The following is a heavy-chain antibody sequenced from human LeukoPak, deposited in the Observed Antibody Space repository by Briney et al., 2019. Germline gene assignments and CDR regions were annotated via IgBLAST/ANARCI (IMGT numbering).Heavy chain of an antibody. Sequence: SETLSLTCTVSGGSISSYYWSWIRQPAGKGLEWIGRIYTSESTNYNPSLKGRVTMSVDTSKNQFSLKLTSVTAADTAVYYCARDLTVTNWFDPWGQGTLVTVSS. D-gene: IGHD4-11*01. CDR3: ARDLTVTNWFDP. CDR1: GGSISSYY. J-gene: IGHJ5*02. V-gene: IGHV4-4*07. CDR2: IYTSEST.